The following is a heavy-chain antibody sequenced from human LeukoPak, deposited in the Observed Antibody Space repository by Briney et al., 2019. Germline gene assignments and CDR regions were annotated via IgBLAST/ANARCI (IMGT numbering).Heavy chain of an antibody. Sequence: PGGSLRLSCAASGITFDSYWMSWVRQAPGKGLEGVANIQQNGGGKHYVDSVKGRFTISRDNAKNSLYLQMDNLRAEDTAMYYCATGGDLYCTTANCLPFDYWGQGTLVTVSS. CDR1: GITFDSYW. CDR2: IQQNGGGK. J-gene: IGHJ4*02. V-gene: IGHV3-7*01. CDR3: ATGGDLYCTTANCLPFDY. D-gene: IGHD2-8*01.